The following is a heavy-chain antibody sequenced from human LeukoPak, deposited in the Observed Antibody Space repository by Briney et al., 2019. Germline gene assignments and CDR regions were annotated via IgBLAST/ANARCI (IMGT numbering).Heavy chain of an antibody. D-gene: IGHD3-22*01. Sequence: PGGSLRLSCAASGFTFNIYAMSWVRLAPGKGLQWVASMCGSAGCTFYTDSVKGRFTISRDNSNNTLYLEMYSLRAEDTAIYYCARDRPNYHESNGHYYERDGDHWGQGTLVTVSS. CDR3: ARDRPNYHESNGHYYERDGDH. CDR1: GFTFNIYA. V-gene: IGHV3-23*01. J-gene: IGHJ5*02. CDR2: MCGSAGCT.